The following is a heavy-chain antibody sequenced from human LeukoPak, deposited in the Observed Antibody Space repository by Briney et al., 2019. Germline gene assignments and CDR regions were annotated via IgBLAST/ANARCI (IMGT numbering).Heavy chain of an antibody. Sequence: SETLSLTCSVSGGSIGNYYWNWIRQSPGKGLEWIGFIYNSGSTRYNPSLKSRVSISVDTSKNQLSLKLSSVTAADTAVYYCAKDSSIGSYSAWFDPWGQGTLVTVSS. J-gene: IGHJ5*02. CDR1: GGSIGNYY. V-gene: IGHV4-59*01. D-gene: IGHD3-22*01. CDR2: IYNSGST. CDR3: AKDSSIGSYSAWFDP.